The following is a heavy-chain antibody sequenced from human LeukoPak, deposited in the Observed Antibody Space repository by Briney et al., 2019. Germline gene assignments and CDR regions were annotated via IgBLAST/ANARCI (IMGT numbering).Heavy chain of an antibody. Sequence: GGSLRLSCAASGFTFSRSDMHWVRQVTGEGLEWVSAIGTTGDTYYPGSVKGRFTISREDAKNSLYLQMDSLRAGDTAVYYCARGRWDTAPMSKDSFDLWGQGTLVTVSS. D-gene: IGHD5-18*01. CDR3: ARGRWDTAPMSKDSFDL. CDR1: GFTFSRSD. J-gene: IGHJ3*01. CDR2: IGTTGDT. V-gene: IGHV3-13*01.